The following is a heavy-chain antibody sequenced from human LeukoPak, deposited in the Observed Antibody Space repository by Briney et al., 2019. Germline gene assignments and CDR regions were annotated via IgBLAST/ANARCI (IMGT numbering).Heavy chain of an antibody. CDR3: ARHLNYYDFWSGYSDRYYMDA. CDR2: IYYSGST. D-gene: IGHD3-3*01. Sequence: SETLSLTCTVSGGSISSSSYYWGWIRQPPGKGLEWIGSIYYSGSTYYNPSLKSRVTISVDTSKNQFSLKLSSVTAADTAVYYCARHLNYYDFWSGYSDRYYMDAWGKGTTVTVSS. CDR1: GGSISSSSYY. J-gene: IGHJ6*03. V-gene: IGHV4-39*01.